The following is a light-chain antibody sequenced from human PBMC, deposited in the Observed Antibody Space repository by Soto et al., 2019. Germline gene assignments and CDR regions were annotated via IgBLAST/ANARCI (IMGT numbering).Light chain of an antibody. V-gene: IGKV3-15*01. J-gene: IGKJ1*01. CDR2: GAS. CDR1: QSVRSY. CDR3: HQYDHWPQT. Sequence: EVVMTQSPATLSVSAGERATLSCGASQSVRSYLAXXXXXXGQAPRLLIHGASTRAPGIPARFSGSGSGTDFTLTISSLQSEDFAVYYCHQYDHWPQTFGQGTKVDIK.